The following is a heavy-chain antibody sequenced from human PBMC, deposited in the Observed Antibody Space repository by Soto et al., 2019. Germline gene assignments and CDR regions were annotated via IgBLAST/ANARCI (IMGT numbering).Heavy chain of an antibody. J-gene: IGHJ4*02. CDR1: WFTFSSYG. D-gene: IGHD3-22*01. Sequence: GSLRVSCATSWFTFSSYGMHWGRQAPCKGLEWVAVIWYDGSNKYYADSVKGRFTISRDNAKNTLYLQMNSLRAEDTAVYYCARDRPYYDSSGYYPFFDYWGQGTLVTVSS. CDR3: ARDRPYYDSSGYYPFFDY. CDR2: IWYDGSNK. V-gene: IGHV3-33*01.